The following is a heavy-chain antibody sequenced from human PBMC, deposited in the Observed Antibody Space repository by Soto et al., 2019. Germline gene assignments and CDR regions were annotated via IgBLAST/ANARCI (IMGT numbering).Heavy chain of an antibody. Sequence: SVKVSCKASGGTFSSYAISWVRQAPGQGLEWMGGIIPIFGTANYAQKFQGRVTITADKSTSTAYMELSSLRSEDTAVYYCARGAAYYDSSGPPSFDYWGQGTLVTVSS. CDR3: ARGAAYYDSSGPPSFDY. CDR1: GGTFSSYA. J-gene: IGHJ4*02. CDR2: IIPIFGTA. D-gene: IGHD3-22*01. V-gene: IGHV1-69*06.